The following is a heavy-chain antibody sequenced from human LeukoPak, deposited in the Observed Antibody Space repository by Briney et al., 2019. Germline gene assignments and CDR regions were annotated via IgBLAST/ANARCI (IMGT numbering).Heavy chain of an antibody. V-gene: IGHV3-7*01. CDR3: ARSDYYDSSGYYGLVYYYYGMDV. Sequence: PGGSLRLSCAASGFTFSSYSMSWVPHAPGKGLEWVANIKQDGSDKYYVDSVKGRFTISRDNAKNSLYLQMNSLRAEDTAVYYCARSDYYDSSGYYGLVYYYYGMDVWGEGTTVSVSS. D-gene: IGHD3-22*01. CDR2: IKQDGSDK. CDR1: GFTFSSYS. J-gene: IGHJ6*04.